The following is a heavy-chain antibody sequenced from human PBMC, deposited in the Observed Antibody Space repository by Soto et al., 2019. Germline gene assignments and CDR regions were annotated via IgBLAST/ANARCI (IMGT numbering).Heavy chain of an antibody. J-gene: IGHJ4*02. CDR2: IYYSGST. CDR3: ARAGLGDGSDY. V-gene: IGHV4-61*01. CDR1: GGSVSSGSYY. Sequence: QVQLQESGPGLVKPSETLSLTCSVSGGSVSSGSYYWSWIRQPPGKGLEWIGYIYYSGSTKSNPSLKSRVTISVDASKNQFSLKLSSVTAADPAVYCCARAGLGDGSDYWGQGTLVTVSS. D-gene: IGHD1-26*01.